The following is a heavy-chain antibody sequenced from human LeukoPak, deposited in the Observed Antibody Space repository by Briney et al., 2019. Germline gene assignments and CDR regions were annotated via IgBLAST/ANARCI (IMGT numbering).Heavy chain of an antibody. V-gene: IGHV3-23*01. Sequence: GGSLRLSCAASGFTFSTYAMSWVRQAPGKGLEWVSTINADGHSTYYADSAKGRLTISRDNSKNTVHLQMNSLRVEDTAVYHCAKTSAYDMDVWGRGTPVTVSS. CDR3: AKTSAYDMDV. J-gene: IGHJ6*04. CDR1: GFTFSTYA. CDR2: INADGHST.